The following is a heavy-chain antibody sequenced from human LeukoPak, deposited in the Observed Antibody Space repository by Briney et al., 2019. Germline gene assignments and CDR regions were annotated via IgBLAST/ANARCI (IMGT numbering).Heavy chain of an antibody. V-gene: IGHV1-8*03. D-gene: IGHD5-18*01. CDR3: ARVTTAMAVDYYYYYYMDV. CDR1: GYTFTSYD. CDR2: MNPNSCNT. Sequence: ASVKVSCKASGYTFTSYDINWVRQATGQGLEWMGWMNPNSCNTGYAQKFQGRVTITRNTSISTAYMELSSLRSEDTAVYYCARVTTAMAVDYYYYYYMDVWGKGTTVTVSS. J-gene: IGHJ6*03.